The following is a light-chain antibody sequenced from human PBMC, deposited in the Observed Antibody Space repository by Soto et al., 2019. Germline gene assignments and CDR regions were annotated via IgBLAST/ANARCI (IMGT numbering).Light chain of an antibody. J-gene: IGKJ2*01. CDR1: QSVSSN. Sequence: EIVLTQSPGTLSLSPGERATLSCRASQSVSSNLAWYQQKPGQAPRLLIYGASSRPGGIPDRFSGSGSGTDFTLTIPRLEPEDFAVYYCQQYGSSPYTFGQGTK. CDR2: GAS. CDR3: QQYGSSPYT. V-gene: IGKV3-20*01.